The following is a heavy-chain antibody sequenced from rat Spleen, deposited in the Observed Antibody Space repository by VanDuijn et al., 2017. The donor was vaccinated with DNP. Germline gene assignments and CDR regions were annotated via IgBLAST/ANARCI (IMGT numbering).Heavy chain of an antibody. V-gene: IGHV5-22*01. D-gene: IGHD1-2*01. CDR1: GFTFSDYS. CDR2: ISYEGSST. CDR3: AREVYYYFDN. Sequence: EVQLVESGGGLVQPGRSLKLSCAASGFTFSDYSMAWVRQAPKKGLEWIASISYEGSSTYYGDSVKGRFTISRDNAKSTLYLQMNSLRSEDTVTYYCAREVYYYFDNWGQGVMVTVSS. J-gene: IGHJ2*01.